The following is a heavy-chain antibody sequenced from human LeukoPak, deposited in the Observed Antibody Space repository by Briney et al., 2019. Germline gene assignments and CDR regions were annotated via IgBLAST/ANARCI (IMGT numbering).Heavy chain of an antibody. CDR2: FDPEDGET. D-gene: IGHD3-10*01. J-gene: IGHJ4*02. Sequence: GASVKVSCKASGYTFTGYYMHWVRQAPGKGLEWMGRFDPEDGETIYAQKFQGRVTMTADTSTDTVYMELSSLRSEDTAVYYCATEGKMVRGVYTDYWGQGTLATVSS. CDR3: ATEGKMVRGVYTDY. CDR1: GYTFTGYY. V-gene: IGHV1-24*01.